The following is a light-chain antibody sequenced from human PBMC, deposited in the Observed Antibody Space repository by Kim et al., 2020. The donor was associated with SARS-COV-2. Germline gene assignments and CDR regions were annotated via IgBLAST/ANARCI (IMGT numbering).Light chain of an antibody. CDR3: QKCNSVPWT. Sequence: DIVARTHRASQDISNYVACCQLKPEKAPTLLIYAASALQPGVPSRYRGSGSETDFTLTVTGLQPEDVATYYCQKCNSVPWTFGQGTKVDI. J-gene: IGKJ1*01. CDR1: QDISNY. V-gene: IGKV1-27*01. CDR2: AAS.